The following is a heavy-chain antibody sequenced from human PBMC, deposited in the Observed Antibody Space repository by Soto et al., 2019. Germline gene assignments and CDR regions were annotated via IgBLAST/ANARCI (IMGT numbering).Heavy chain of an antibody. V-gene: IGHV2-26*01. J-gene: IGHJ4*02. Sequence: QVTLKESGPVLVKPTETLTLTCTVSGFSLSNARMGVSRIRQPPGKALEWLAHIFSNDEKSYSTSLKSRLTISKDTSKSQVVLTITNMDPVDTATYYCARMKRVAGTYEPFDYWGQGTLVTVSS. CDR1: GFSLSNARMG. CDR3: ARMKRVAGTYEPFDY. CDR2: IFSNDEK. D-gene: IGHD6-19*01.